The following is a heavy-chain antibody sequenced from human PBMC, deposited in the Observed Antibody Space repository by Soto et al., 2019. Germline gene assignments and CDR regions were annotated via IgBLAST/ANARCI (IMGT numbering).Heavy chain of an antibody. Sequence: EVQLVESGGGLVQPGRSLRLSCAASGFTFDDYAMHWVRQAPGKGLEWVSGISWNSGSLGYGDSVKGRFTISRDNAKNSLYLQMNSLRPEDTAFYYCAKDNGGYYDSSGNFEYWGQGTLVTVSS. CDR2: ISWNSGSL. CDR3: AKDNGGYYDSSGNFEY. CDR1: GFTFDDYA. V-gene: IGHV3-9*01. D-gene: IGHD3-22*01. J-gene: IGHJ4*02.